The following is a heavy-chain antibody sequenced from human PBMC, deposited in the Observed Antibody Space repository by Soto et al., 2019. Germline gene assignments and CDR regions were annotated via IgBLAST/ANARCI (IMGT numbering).Heavy chain of an antibody. D-gene: IGHD6-19*01. CDR3: ARDLRLRLVRYYYGMDV. J-gene: IGHJ6*02. Sequence: QVQLVESGGGVVQPGRSLRLSCAASGFTFSSYGMHWVRQAPGKGLEWVAVIWYDGSNKYYADSVKGRFTISRDNSKNTLYLQMNSLRAEDTAVYYCARDLRLRLVRYYYGMDVWGQGTTVTVSS. V-gene: IGHV3-33*01. CDR1: GFTFSSYG. CDR2: IWYDGSNK.